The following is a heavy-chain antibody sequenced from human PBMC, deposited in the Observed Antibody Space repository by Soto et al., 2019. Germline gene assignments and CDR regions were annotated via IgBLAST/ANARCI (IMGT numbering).Heavy chain of an antibody. V-gene: IGHV4-34*01. CDR2: INHSGST. CDR3: ARGLIFGY. J-gene: IGHJ4*02. Sequence: SETLSLTCAVYGGSFSGYYWSWIRQPPGKGLEWIGEINHSGSTNYNPSLKSRVTISVDTSKNQFSLKLSSVTAADTAVYYCARGLIFGYWGQGTLVTVSS. CDR1: GGSFSGYY. D-gene: IGHD3-10*02.